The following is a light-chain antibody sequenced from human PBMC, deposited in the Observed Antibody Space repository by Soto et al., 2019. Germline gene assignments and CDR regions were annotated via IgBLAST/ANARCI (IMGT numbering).Light chain of an antibody. CDR1: QSVSSN. CDR3: QQYNNWPPFT. V-gene: IGKV3D-15*01. J-gene: IGKJ5*01. CDR2: HAS. Sequence: EIVMTQSPATLSVSPGERATLSCRASQSVSSNLAWYQQKPGQAPRLLIYHASARATGIPARFSGSGSGTEFTLTISRLQSEDFAVYYCQQYNNWPPFTFGQGTRLEIK.